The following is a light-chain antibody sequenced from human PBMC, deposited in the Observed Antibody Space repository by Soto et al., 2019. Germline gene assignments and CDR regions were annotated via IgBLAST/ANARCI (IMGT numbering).Light chain of an antibody. CDR1: QSVSNN. CDR2: DAS. V-gene: IGKV3-15*01. CDR3: QQYNNWPPWT. Sequence: ILMTQSPATLSVSPGERATLSCRASQSVSNNLAWYQQKPGQAPRLLIYDASTRATGIPARFSGSGSGTEFTLTISGLQPEDFAVYDCQQYNNWPPWTFGQGTKVEIK. J-gene: IGKJ1*01.